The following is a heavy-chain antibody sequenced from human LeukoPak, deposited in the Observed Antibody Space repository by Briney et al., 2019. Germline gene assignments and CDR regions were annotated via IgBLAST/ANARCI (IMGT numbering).Heavy chain of an antibody. CDR3: ARVSSIVGATRYYYYYMDV. CDR1: GYTFTSYA. J-gene: IGHJ6*03. V-gene: IGHV1-69*13. CDR2: IIPIFGTA. Sequence: ASVKVSCKASGYTFTSYAMNWVRRAPGQGLEWRGVIIPIFGTANYAQKFQGRVTITADESTSTAYMELSSLRSEDTAVYYCARVSSIVGATRYYYYYMDVWGKGTTVTVSS. D-gene: IGHD1-26*01.